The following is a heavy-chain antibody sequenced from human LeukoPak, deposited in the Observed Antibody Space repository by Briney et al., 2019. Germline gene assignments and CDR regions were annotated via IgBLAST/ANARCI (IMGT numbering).Heavy chain of an antibody. CDR3: AKNGPPGYYYYYYYMDV. CDR1: GFTFSSYW. V-gene: IGHV3-7*01. J-gene: IGHJ6*03. CDR2: IKQDGSEK. Sequence: PGGSLRLSCAASGFTFSSYWMSWVRQAPGKGLEWVANIKQDGSEKYYVDSVKGRFTISRDNAKNSLYLQMNSLRAEDTAVYYCAKNGPPGYYYYYYYMDVWGKGTTVTVSS.